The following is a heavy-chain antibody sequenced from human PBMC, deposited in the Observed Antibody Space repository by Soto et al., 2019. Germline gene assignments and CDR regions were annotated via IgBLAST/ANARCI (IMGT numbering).Heavy chain of an antibody. Sequence: SETLSLTCTVSVGSISTYYWSWIRQPPGKGLEWIGYIHHSESANYNPSLKSRVNLSVDTSKNQFSLKLSSVTAADTAVYYCARGRIQLWYPFDYWGQGTLVTVS. CDR3: ARGRIQLWYPFDY. CDR1: VGSISTYY. J-gene: IGHJ4*02. D-gene: IGHD5-18*01. CDR2: IHHSESA. V-gene: IGHV4-59*01.